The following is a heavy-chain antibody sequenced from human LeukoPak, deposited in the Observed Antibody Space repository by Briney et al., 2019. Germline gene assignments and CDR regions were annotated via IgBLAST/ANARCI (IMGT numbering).Heavy chain of an antibody. V-gene: IGHV3-15*01. J-gene: IGHJ4*02. CDR1: GFTFTNAW. D-gene: IGHD4-17*01. CDR2: IKSKTDAGTT. CDR3: TTPTVTNGFVMY. Sequence: GGSLRLSCAASGFTFTNAWMTWVRQAPGKGLEWVGRIKSKTDAGTTDYAAPVKGRFTISRDDSKSTLYLPMNSLKTEDTAVYYCTTPTVTNGFVMYWGQGTLVTVSS.